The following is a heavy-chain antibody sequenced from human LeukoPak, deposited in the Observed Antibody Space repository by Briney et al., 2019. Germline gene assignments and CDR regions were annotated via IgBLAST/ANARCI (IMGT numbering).Heavy chain of an antibody. CDR3: ARVKVGDNYYYFDY. Sequence: SETLSLTCTVSGGSISSSSYYWGWIRQPPGKGLEWIGSIYYSGSTYYNPSLKSRVTISVDTSKNQFSLKLSSVTAADTAVYYCARVKVGDNYYYFDYWGQGTLVTVSS. J-gene: IGHJ4*02. CDR2: IYYSGST. V-gene: IGHV4-39*07. D-gene: IGHD5-12*01. CDR1: GGSISSSSYY.